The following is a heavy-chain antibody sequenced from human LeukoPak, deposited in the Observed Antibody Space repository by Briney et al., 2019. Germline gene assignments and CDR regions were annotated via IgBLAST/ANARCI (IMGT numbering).Heavy chain of an antibody. D-gene: IGHD5-24*01. CDR3: AKARARWLQLLDY. CDR1: GFTFSSYA. J-gene: IGHJ4*02. V-gene: IGHV3-23*01. CDR2: ISGSGGST. Sequence: GGSLRLPCAASGFTFSSYAMSWVRQAPGKGLEWVSAISGSGGSTYYADSVKGRFTISRDNSKNTLYLQMNSLRAEDTAVYYCAKARARWLQLLDYWGQGTLVTVSS.